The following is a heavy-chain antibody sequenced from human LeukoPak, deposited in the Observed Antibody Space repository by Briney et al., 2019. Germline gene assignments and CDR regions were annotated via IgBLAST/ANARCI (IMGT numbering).Heavy chain of an antibody. CDR1: GSSITSYY. CDR2: IYYSGNT. J-gene: IGHJ5*02. V-gene: IGHV4-59*01. CDR3: ARVDYDSSGAIFDP. D-gene: IGHD3-22*01. Sequence: SETLSLTCTVSGSSITSYYWSWIRQPPGKGLEWIGYIYYSGNTNYNPSLKSRVTISVNTSKNQFSLKLSSVTAADTAVYYCARVDYDSSGAIFDPWGQGTLVTVSS.